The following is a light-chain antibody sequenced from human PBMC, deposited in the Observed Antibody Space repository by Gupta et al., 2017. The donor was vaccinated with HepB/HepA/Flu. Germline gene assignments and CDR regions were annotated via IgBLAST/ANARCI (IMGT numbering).Light chain of an antibody. V-gene: IGLV10-54*04. CDR3: SAWYAGLSAWV. CDR2: SNN. CDR1: SNDVGSHE. Sequence: QSALTQPPSVSKGFGQSATLTCTGTSNDVGSHESAWLQHFQAHPPTILAYSNNTRPPGIPEGFSASRSGSTAALTITGLQPADEAAYYCSAWYAGLSAWVFGGGTKLTVL. J-gene: IGLJ3*02.